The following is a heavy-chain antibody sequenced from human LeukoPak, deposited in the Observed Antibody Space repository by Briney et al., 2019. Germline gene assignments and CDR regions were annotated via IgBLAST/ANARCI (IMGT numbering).Heavy chain of an antibody. J-gene: IGHJ4*02. CDR3: ARGGAYCGGDCYSSFDY. Sequence: SQTLSLTCTVSGASISDAAYYWSWIRQHPGEGLEWIGYIYYSGSTSYNPSLKSRVTISVDTSKNHFSLKLTSVTAADTAVYYCARGGAYCGGDCYSSFDYWGQGTLVTVSS. CDR1: GASISDAAYY. V-gene: IGHV4-31*03. D-gene: IGHD2-21*02. CDR2: IYYSGST.